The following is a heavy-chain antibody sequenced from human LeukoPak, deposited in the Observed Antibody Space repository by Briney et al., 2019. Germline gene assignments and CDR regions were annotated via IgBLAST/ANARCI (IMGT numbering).Heavy chain of an antibody. D-gene: IGHD1-26*01. V-gene: IGHV3-23*01. Sequence: GGSLRLSCAASGYTFSSYAMSWVRQAPGKGLEWVSVISGSGGSTYSADSVKGRFTISRDNSKNTLYLQMNSLRAEDTAVYFCAKSQDGGRLFHFDYWGQGTLVTVSS. CDR3: AKSQDGGRLFHFDY. CDR2: ISGSGGST. CDR1: GYTFSSYA. J-gene: IGHJ4*02.